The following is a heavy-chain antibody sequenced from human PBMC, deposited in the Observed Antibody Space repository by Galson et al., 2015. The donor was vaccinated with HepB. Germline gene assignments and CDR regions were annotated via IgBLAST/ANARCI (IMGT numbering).Heavy chain of an antibody. D-gene: IGHD3-3*01. V-gene: IGHV1-46*01. Sequence: SVKVSCKASGYTFTSHYIHWVRQAPGQGLEWMGIISPSGGTTSYAQKFQGRVTMTRDTSTSTAYMDLSSLRSEDTAVYYCAREVDYDFWSGYPVVAFDYWGQGTLVTVSS. J-gene: IGHJ4*02. CDR2: ISPSGGTT. CDR1: GYTFTSHY. CDR3: AREVDYDFWSGYPVVAFDY.